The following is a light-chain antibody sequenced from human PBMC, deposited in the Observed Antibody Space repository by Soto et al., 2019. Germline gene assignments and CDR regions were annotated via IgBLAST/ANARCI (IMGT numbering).Light chain of an antibody. V-gene: IGKV3D-15*01. CDR2: DAS. CDR3: QQYNNWHPLT. J-gene: IGKJ4*01. CDR1: QSVSIN. Sequence: EIVMTQSPGTLSVSPGERATLSCRASQSVSINLAWYQQKPGQAPRLLIYDASTRATGIPARFSGSGSGTEFTLTISSLQSKEFAVYYCQQYNNWHPLTFGGGTKVEIK.